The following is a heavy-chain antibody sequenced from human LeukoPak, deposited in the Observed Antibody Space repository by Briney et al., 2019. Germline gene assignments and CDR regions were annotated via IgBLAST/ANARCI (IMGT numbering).Heavy chain of an antibody. V-gene: IGHV4-59*01. D-gene: IGHD6-19*01. CDR3: ARGGWFHDR. CDR2: IHYSGNT. J-gene: IGHJ5*02. CDR1: NGSISTTY. Sequence: SETLSLTCSVSNGSISTTYWSCIRQPPGKGLEWIGNIHYSGNTNYNSSLKSRVTISVDTSKNQFSLKMISVTTADTAVYFCARGGWFHDRWGQGTLVTVSS.